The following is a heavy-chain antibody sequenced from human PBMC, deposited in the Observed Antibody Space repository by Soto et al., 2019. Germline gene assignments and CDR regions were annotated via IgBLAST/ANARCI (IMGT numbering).Heavy chain of an antibody. D-gene: IGHD5-18*01. V-gene: IGHV1-18*01. CDR1: GYTFTSYG. CDR3: ANFVHGLYNYGHVPLRY. CDR2: ISANNGNT. J-gene: IGHJ4*02. Sequence: QVQLVQSGAEVKKPGASVKVSCKASGYTFTSYGISGVRQAPGQGLEWMGWISANNGNTNYAQKFQGRVTMTTDTSTSIAYMELRSLRSDDTAVYYCANFVHGLYNYGHVPLRYWGQGTLVTVAS.